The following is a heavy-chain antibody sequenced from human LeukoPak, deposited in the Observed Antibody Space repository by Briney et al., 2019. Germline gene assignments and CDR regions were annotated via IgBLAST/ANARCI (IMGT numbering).Heavy chain of an antibody. CDR3: AAGSSSHYTPNYYMDV. D-gene: IGHD2-2*02. J-gene: IGHJ6*03. CDR2: INPNSGGT. Sequence: ASVKVSCKASGYTFTGYYMHWVRQAPGQGLEWMGWINPNSGGTNYAQKFQGRVTMTRDTSISTAYMELSRPRSDDTAVYYCAAGSSSHYTPNYYMDVWGKGTTVTVSS. CDR1: GYTFTGYY. V-gene: IGHV1-2*02.